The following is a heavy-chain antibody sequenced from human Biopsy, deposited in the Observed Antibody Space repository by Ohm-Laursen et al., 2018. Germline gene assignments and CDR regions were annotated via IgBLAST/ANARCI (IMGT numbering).Heavy chain of an antibody. CDR3: ARTIMVGGVILNYFDY. D-gene: IGHD3-10*01. V-gene: IGHV3-53*01. Sequence: SLRLSCSASGFTFSSHAMTWVRQAPGKGLDWVSIIFAGGGRTYYADSVKGRFTISRDISENTVSLQMNSLRAEDAAVYYCARTIMVGGVILNYFDYWGQGTLVTVSS. J-gene: IGHJ4*02. CDR1: GFTFSSHA. CDR2: IFAGGGRT.